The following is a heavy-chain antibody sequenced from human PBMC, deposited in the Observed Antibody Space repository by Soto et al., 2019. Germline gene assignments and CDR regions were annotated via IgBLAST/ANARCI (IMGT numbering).Heavy chain of an antibody. CDR3: ARGRWLRSSLDY. Sequence: GGSLRLSCAASGFTVSSNYMSWVRQAPGKGLEWVSVIYSGGSTYYADSVKGRFTISRDNSKNTLYLQMNSLRAEDTAVYYCARGRWLRSSLDYWGQGTLVTVSS. CDR2: IYSGGST. V-gene: IGHV3-66*01. D-gene: IGHD5-12*01. CDR1: GFTVSSNY. J-gene: IGHJ4*02.